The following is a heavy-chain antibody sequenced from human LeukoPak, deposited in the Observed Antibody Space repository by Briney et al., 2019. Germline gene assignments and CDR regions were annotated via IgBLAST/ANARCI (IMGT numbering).Heavy chain of an antibody. CDR2: INPNSGGT. CDR3: AANPSGYYSASN. J-gene: IGHJ4*02. Sequence: ASVKVSCKASGYTFTDYYMHWVRQAPGQGLEWMGWINPNSGGTNYAQKFQGRVTMTRDTSISTAYMELSRLRSDDTAVYYCAANPSGYYSASNWGQGTLVTVSS. CDR1: GYTFTDYY. D-gene: IGHD3-22*01. V-gene: IGHV1-2*02.